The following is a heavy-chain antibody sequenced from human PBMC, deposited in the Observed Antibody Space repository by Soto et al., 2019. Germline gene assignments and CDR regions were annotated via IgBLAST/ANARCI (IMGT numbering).Heavy chain of an antibody. CDR2: ISYDGSNK. CDR1: GFTFSSYA. J-gene: IGHJ6*02. Sequence: QVQLVESGGGVVQPGRSLRLSCAASGFTFSSYAMHWVRQAPGKGLEWVAVISYDGSNKYYADSVKGRFTISRDNSKNTLYLQMNSLRAEDTAVYYCAREHYYGSGSQLGPGYYYYYSMDVWGQGTTVTVSS. V-gene: IGHV3-30-3*01. D-gene: IGHD3-10*01. CDR3: AREHYYGSGSQLGPGYYYYYSMDV.